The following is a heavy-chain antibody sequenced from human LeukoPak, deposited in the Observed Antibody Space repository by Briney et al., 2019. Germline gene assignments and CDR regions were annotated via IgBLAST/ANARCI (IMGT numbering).Heavy chain of an antibody. CDR3: ARRLYSSSWSSFDY. D-gene: IGHD6-13*01. V-gene: IGHV3-53*01. CDR1: GFTVSSNY. CDR2: IYSGGST. Sequence: PEGSLRLSCAASGFTVSSNYMSWVRQAPGKGLEWVSVIYSGGSTYYADSVKGRFTISRDNSKNTLYLQMNSLRAEDTAVHYCARRLYSSSWSSFDYWGQGTLVTVSS. J-gene: IGHJ4*02.